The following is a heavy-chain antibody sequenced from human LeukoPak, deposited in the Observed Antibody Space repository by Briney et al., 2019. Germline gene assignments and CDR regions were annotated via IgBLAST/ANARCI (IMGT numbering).Heavy chain of an antibody. CDR1: GFTFSSYG. D-gene: IGHD1-26*01. CDR3: AKEGFGNYYSAYFDY. CDR2: IAYEGSTS. J-gene: IGHJ4*02. Sequence: GTSLRLSCAASGFTFSSYGMQWVRQAPGKGLEWVAVIAYEGSTSYYADSVKGRFTISRDNSKNTLYLQMNGLRAEDTAVYYCAKEGFGNYYSAYFDYWGQGTLVTVSS. V-gene: IGHV3-30*18.